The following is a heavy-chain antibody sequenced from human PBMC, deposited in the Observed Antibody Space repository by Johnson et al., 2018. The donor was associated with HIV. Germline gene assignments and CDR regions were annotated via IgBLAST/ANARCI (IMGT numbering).Heavy chain of an antibody. Sequence: QVQLVESGGGVVQPGGSLRLSCEASGFSFSRYGMHWVRQAPGKGLEWVAFIRYDGSDTSYVDSVKGRFSISRDNSRDTLYLQMNSLRAEDTAVYYCAKEQWFGELFSAFDILGQGTMVTVSS. V-gene: IGHV3-30*02. D-gene: IGHD3-10*01. CDR3: AKEQWFGELFSAFDI. J-gene: IGHJ3*02. CDR1: GFSFSRYG. CDR2: IRYDGSDT.